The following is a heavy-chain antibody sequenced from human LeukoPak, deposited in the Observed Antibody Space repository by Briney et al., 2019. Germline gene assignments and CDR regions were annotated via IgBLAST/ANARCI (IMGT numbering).Heavy chain of an antibody. Sequence: ASVKVSCKASGYTFTGYYMNWVRQAPGQGLEWLGWINPNSGGTNYAQKFQGRVTMTRDTSISTAYMELSRLRSDDTAVYYCARVPKGIAVAGTFFFDYWGQGTLVTVSS. D-gene: IGHD6-19*01. V-gene: IGHV1-2*02. CDR2: INPNSGGT. CDR3: ARVPKGIAVAGTFFFDY. J-gene: IGHJ4*02. CDR1: GYTFTGYY.